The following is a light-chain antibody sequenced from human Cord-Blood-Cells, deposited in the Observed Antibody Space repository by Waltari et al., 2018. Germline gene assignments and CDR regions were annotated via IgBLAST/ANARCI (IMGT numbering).Light chain of an antibody. CDR2: DAS. CDR3: QQYDNLPYS. J-gene: IGKJ2*03. V-gene: IGKV1-33*01. CDR1: QNISNY. Sequence: DIQMTQSPSSLSASVGDRVTITCRTNQNISNYLNWYQQKPGKAPKLLIYDASNLETGVPSRSSGSGSGTDFTFTISSLQPEDIATYYCQQYDNLPYSFGEGTKLEIK.